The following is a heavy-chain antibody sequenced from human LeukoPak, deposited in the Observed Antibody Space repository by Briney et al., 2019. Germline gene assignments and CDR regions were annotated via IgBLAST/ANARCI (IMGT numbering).Heavy chain of an antibody. V-gene: IGHV4-39*07. J-gene: IGHJ4*02. D-gene: IGHD6-19*01. CDR3: AIGSGWSHFDY. CDR2: IYYSGNT. CDR1: GDSIRSTTFY. Sequence: PSETLSLTCTVSGDSIRSTTFYWGWIRQPPGKGLEWIGSIYYSGNTYYNPSLMSRVTISVDTSKNQFSLHLSSVTAADTAVYYCAIGSGWSHFDYWGQGTLVTVSS.